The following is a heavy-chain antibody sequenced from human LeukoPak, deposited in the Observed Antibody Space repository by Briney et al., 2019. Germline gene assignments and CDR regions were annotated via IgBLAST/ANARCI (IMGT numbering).Heavy chain of an antibody. V-gene: IGHV4-61*02. Sequence: SETLSLTCTVSGGSISSGSYDWGWLRQPAGKGLEWIGRIYTSGSTNYNPSLKSRVNISVDTSKNQFSLKMSSVTAADTAVYYCASGYSSSWGYYYYYMDVWGKGTTVTVSS. CDR3: ASGYSSSWGYYYYYMDV. D-gene: IGHD6-13*01. CDR2: IYTSGST. J-gene: IGHJ6*03. CDR1: GGSISSGSYD.